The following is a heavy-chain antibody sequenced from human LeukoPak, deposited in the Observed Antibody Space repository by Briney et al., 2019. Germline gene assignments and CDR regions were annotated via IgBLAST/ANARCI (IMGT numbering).Heavy chain of an antibody. CDR3: ARGMSRYCSSTSCYRWFDP. J-gene: IGHJ5*02. D-gene: IGHD2-2*02. Sequence: GASVKVSCKASGGTFSSYAISWVRQAPGQGLEWMGGIIPIFGTANYAQKFQGRVTITADESTSTAYMELSSLRSEDTAVYYCARGMSRYCSSTSCYRWFDPWGQGTLVTVSS. CDR1: GGTFSSYA. CDR2: IIPIFGTA. V-gene: IGHV1-69*13.